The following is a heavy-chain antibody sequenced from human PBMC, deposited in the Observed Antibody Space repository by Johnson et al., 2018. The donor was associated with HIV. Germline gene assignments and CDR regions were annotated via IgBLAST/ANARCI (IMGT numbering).Heavy chain of an antibody. J-gene: IGHJ3*01. CDR2: ISSSGSTI. CDR3: ATDPYNGSRKAFAL. D-gene: IGHD1-26*01. Sequence: QVQLVESGGGLVQPGGSLRLSCAASGFTFSDYYMSWIRQAPGKGLEWVSYISSSGSTIYYAASVKGRFTISRDNAKNSLYLQMNSLKSEDTGVYYCATDPYNGSRKAFALWGQGTMVTVSS. CDR1: GFTFSDYY. V-gene: IGHV3-11*01.